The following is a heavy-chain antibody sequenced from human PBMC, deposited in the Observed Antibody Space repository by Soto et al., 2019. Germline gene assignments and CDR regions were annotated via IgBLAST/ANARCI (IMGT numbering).Heavy chain of an antibody. CDR3: AKDRYRGLYDCSSTSCYFPC. CDR2: ISGSGGST. J-gene: IGHJ4*02. Sequence: GGSLRLSCAASGFTFSSYAMSWVRQAPGKGLEWVSAISGSGGSTYYADSVKGRFTISGDNSKNTLYLQMNSLRAEDTAVYYCAKDRYRGLYDCSSTSCYFPCWGQGTLVTVSS. CDR1: GFTFSSYA. V-gene: IGHV3-23*01. D-gene: IGHD2-2*01.